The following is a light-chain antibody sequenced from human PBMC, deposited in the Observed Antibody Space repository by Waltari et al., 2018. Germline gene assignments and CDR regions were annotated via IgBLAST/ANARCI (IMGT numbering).Light chain of an antibody. CDR1: QSLSSSY. V-gene: IGKV3-20*01. Sequence: EIVLTQSPGTLSLSPGERATLSCRASQSLSSSYVAWYQQKPGQAPRPLIYGTSSRATGIPDRFSGSGSGTDFTLTISRLEPEDFAVYFCQQYGRLITFGQGTRLEIK. CDR2: GTS. CDR3: QQYGRLIT. J-gene: IGKJ5*01.